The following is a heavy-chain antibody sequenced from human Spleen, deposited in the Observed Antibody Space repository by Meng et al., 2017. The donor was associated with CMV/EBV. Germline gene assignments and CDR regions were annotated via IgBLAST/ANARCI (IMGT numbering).Heavy chain of an antibody. J-gene: IGHJ4*02. CDR1: GGSFSGYY. Sequence: GSLRLSCAVYGGSFSGYYWSWIRQPPGKGREWIGEIEHSGSTNYNPSLKSRVSISVDTSKNQFSLKLRSVTAADTAVYYCASPYSGSYWGQGTLVTVSS. V-gene: IGHV4-34*01. CDR3: ASPYSGSY. D-gene: IGHD1-26*01. CDR2: IEHSGST.